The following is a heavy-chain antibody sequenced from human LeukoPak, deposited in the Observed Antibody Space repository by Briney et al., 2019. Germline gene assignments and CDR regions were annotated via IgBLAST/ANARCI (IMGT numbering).Heavy chain of an antibody. V-gene: IGHV4-34*01. J-gene: IGHJ5*02. CDR1: GFTFSSYG. CDR2: INHSGST. CDR3: ARHSGGTYYVNFDP. D-gene: IGHD1-26*01. Sequence: GSLRLSCAASGFTFSSYGMSWVRQAPGKGLEWIGEINHSGSTNYNPSLKSRVTISVDTSKNQFSLKLSSVTAADTAVYYCARHSGGTYYVNFDPWGQGTLVTVSS.